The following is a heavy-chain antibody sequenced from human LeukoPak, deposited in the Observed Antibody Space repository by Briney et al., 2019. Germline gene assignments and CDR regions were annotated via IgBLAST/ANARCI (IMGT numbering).Heavy chain of an antibody. CDR1: GYTFTSYA. D-gene: IGHD5-12*01. V-gene: IGHV1-3*01. J-gene: IGHJ4*02. Sequence: ASVTVSFKASGYTFTSYAMHWVRQAPGQRLEWMGWINAGNGNTKYSQKFQGRVTITRDTSASTAYMELSSLRSEDTAVYYCARVSGYDFHPIDYWGQGTLVTVPS. CDR2: INAGNGNT. CDR3: ARVSGYDFHPIDY.